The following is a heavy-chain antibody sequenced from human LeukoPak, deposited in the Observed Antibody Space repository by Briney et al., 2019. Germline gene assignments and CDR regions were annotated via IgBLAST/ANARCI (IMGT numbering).Heavy chain of an antibody. Sequence: SETLSLTCSVSGASIGSGDYYWTWIRQQPGKGLEWIGYIYHSGSTYYNPSLKSRLTISLDTSKNQFSLNLNSVTAADTAVYYCARKSGSNYFFDDWGQGTLVTVSS. D-gene: IGHD6-13*01. CDR3: ARKSGSNYFFDD. J-gene: IGHJ4*02. CDR2: IYHSGST. CDR1: GASIGSGDYY. V-gene: IGHV4-31*03.